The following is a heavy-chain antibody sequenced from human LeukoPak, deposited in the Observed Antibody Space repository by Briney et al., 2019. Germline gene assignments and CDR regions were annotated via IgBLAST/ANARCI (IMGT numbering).Heavy chain of an antibody. D-gene: IGHD4-17*01. Sequence: SETLSLTCTVSGGSISSYYWSWIRQPAGKGLEWIGRIYTSGSTNYNPSLKSRVTISVDKSKNQFSLKLSSVTAADTAVYYCARTSENYGDYIWDWGQGTLVTVSS. V-gene: IGHV4-4*07. CDR3: ARTSENYGDYIWD. J-gene: IGHJ4*02. CDR2: IYTSGST. CDR1: GGSISSYY.